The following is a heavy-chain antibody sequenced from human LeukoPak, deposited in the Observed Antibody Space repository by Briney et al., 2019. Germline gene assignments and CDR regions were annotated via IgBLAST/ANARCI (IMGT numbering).Heavy chain of an antibody. CDR3: ARHGGYGGNQKAHFDN. CDR2: FDPEDGET. CDR1: GYTLTELS. V-gene: IGHV1-24*01. Sequence: ASVKVSCKVSGYTLTELSMHWVRQAPGKGLEWMGGFDPEDGETIYAQKFQGRVTMTEDTSTDTAYMELSSLRASDTAMYYCARHGGYGGNQKAHFDNWGQGTLVTVSS. J-gene: IGHJ4*02. D-gene: IGHD4-23*01.